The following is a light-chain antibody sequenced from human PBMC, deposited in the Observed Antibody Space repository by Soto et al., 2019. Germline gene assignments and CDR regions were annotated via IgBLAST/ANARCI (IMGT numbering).Light chain of an antibody. Sequence: QSALTQPASVSGSPGQSITISCTGTSSDVGGYNSVSWYQHHPGKAPKLMIFDVSDRPSGVSSRFSGSKSGNTASLTISGLQAEDEADYYCSPYTTSSTHHYVFGPGTKVTVL. CDR1: SSDVGGYNS. V-gene: IGLV2-14*03. CDR3: SPYTTSSTHHYV. CDR2: DVS. J-gene: IGLJ1*01.